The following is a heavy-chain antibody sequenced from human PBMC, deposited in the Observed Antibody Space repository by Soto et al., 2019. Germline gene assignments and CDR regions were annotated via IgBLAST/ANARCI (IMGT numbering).Heavy chain of an antibody. CDR2: INPSVGST. J-gene: IGHJ5*02. CDR1: GYTFTSYY. Sequence: GASVKVSCKASGYTFTSYYMHWVRQAPGQGLEWMGIINPSVGSTSYAKKFQGRVTMTRDTSTSTVYMELRSLRSDDTAVYYCARGVGSGSYYNQYNWFDPWGQGTQVTVSS. D-gene: IGHD3-10*01. V-gene: IGHV1-46*01. CDR3: ARGVGSGSYYNQYNWFDP.